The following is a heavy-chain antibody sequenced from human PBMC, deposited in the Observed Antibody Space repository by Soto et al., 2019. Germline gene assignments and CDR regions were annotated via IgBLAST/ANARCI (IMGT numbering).Heavy chain of an antibody. CDR3: ARNFRSSTYYYYYMDV. CDR2: IYYSGST. V-gene: IGHV4-59*01. Sequence: QVQLQESGPGLVKPSETLSLTCTVSGGSISSYYWSWIRQPPGKGLEWIGYIYYSGSTNYNPSLKSRVTISVDTSKNQFSLKLSSVTAADTAVYYCARNFRSSTYYYYYMDVWGKGTTVTVYS. J-gene: IGHJ6*03. CDR1: GGSISSYY. D-gene: IGHD2-2*01.